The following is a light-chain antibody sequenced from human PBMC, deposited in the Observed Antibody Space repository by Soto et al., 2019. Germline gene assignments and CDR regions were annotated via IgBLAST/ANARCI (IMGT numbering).Light chain of an antibody. J-gene: IGKJ1*01. Sequence: EIVLTQSPGTLSLSPGERATLSCRASQSVSSSYLAWYQQKPGQAPRLLIYGASSRATGIPDRFSGSGSGTDFTLTISRLEPEDFTVYYCQLYGTSRTFGQGTTVEIK. CDR1: QSVSSSY. V-gene: IGKV3-20*01. CDR2: GAS. CDR3: QLYGTSRT.